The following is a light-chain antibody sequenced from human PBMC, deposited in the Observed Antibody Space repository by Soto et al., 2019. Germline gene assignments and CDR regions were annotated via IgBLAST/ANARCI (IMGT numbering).Light chain of an antibody. Sequence: IRMTQSPSSFSASTGDRVTITCRASQGISSYLAWYQQKPGKAPKLLIYAASTLQSGVPSRFSGSGSGTDFTLTISCLQSEDFATYYCQQYYSYPRTFGQGTTVDIK. J-gene: IGKJ1*01. CDR3: QQYYSYPRT. CDR2: AAS. CDR1: QGISSY. V-gene: IGKV1-8*01.